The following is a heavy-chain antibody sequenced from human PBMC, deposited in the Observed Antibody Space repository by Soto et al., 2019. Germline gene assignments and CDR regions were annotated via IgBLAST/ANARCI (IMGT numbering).Heavy chain of an antibody. D-gene: IGHD6-13*01. Sequence: ASVKVSCKASGYTFTSYGISWARQAPGQGLEWMGWISAYNGNTNYAQKLQGRVTMTTDTSTSTAYMELRSLRSDDTAVYYCARAEYSSSWYPKTYDFDYWGQGTLVTVSS. CDR3: ARAEYSSSWYPKTYDFDY. J-gene: IGHJ4*02. CDR1: GYTFTSYG. CDR2: ISAYNGNT. V-gene: IGHV1-18*01.